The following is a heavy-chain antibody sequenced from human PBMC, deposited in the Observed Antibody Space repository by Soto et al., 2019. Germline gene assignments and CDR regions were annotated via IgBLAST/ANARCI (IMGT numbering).Heavy chain of an antibody. Sequence: SETLSLTCTVSGGSISSYYWSWIRQPPGKGLEWIGYIYYSGSTNYNPSLKSRVTISVDTSKNQFSLKLSSVTAADTAVYYCAREIYSSSGDNWFDPWGQGTLVTVSS. J-gene: IGHJ5*02. CDR2: IYYSGST. CDR1: GGSISSYY. V-gene: IGHV4-59*01. D-gene: IGHD6-6*01. CDR3: AREIYSSSGDNWFDP.